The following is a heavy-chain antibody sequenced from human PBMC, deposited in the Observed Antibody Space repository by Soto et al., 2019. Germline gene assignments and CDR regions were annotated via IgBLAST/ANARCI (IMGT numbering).Heavy chain of an antibody. V-gene: IGHV4-34*01. D-gene: IGHD2-2*02. CDR3: ARGRLVVPAAIAYFDY. CDR1: GGSFSGYY. Sequence: SETLSLTCAVYGGSFSGYYWSWIRQPPGKGLEWIGEINHSGSTNYNPSLKSRVTISVDTSKNQFSLKLSSVPAADTAVYYCARGRLVVPAAIAYFDYWGQGTLVTVSS. J-gene: IGHJ4*02. CDR2: INHSGST.